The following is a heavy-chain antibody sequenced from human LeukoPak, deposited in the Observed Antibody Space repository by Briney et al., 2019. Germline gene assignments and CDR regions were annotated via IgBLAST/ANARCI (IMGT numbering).Heavy chain of an antibody. CDR2: INPNSGGT. CDR1: GYTFTGYY. Sequence: ASVKVSCKASGYTFTGYYMHWVRQAPGQGLEWMGWINPNSGGTNYAQKFQGRVTMTRDTSISTAYMELSRLRSDDTAVYYCARRGSGATISPRFDYWGQGTLVTVSS. D-gene: IGHD1-26*01. J-gene: IGHJ4*02. V-gene: IGHV1-2*02. CDR3: ARRGSGATISPRFDY.